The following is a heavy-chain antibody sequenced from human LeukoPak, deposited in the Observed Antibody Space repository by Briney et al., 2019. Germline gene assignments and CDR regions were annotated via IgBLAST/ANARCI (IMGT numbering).Heavy chain of an antibody. V-gene: IGHV4-31*11. D-gene: IGHD3-22*01. CDR2: IYYSGST. J-gene: IGHJ5*02. Sequence: SETLSLTCAVYGGSFSGYYWSWIRQHPGKGLEWIGYIYYSGSTYYNPSLKSRVTISVDTSKNQFSLKLSSVTAADTAVYYCARGITMIRGNNWFDPWGQGTLVTVSS. CDR1: GGSFSGYY. CDR3: ARGITMIRGNNWFDP.